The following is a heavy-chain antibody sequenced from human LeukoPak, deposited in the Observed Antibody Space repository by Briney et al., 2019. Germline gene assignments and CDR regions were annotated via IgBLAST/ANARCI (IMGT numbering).Heavy chain of an antibody. CDR1: GGSIHTYY. CDR3: ARAGHNGYEIDY. J-gene: IGHJ4*02. D-gene: IGHD5-12*01. Sequence: SETLSLTCTVSGGSIHTYYWSWIRQSPGKGLDWIGYIDYSGSTNYNPSLRSRVTMSIDTSKKQFSLKLTSVTAADTAVYYCARAGHNGYEIDYWGQGTLLTVSS. CDR2: IDYSGST. V-gene: IGHV4-59*01.